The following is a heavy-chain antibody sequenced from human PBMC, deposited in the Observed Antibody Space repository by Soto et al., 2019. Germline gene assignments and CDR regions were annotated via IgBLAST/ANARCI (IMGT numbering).Heavy chain of an antibody. Sequence: ASVKVSCKASGYTFTGYYMHWVRQAPGQGLEWMGWINPNSGGTNYAQKFQGRVTMTRDTSISTAYMELSRLRSDDTAVYYCARQDIVVVPAASPLGRSSRYNWFDPWRQGTLVTVSS. V-gene: IGHV1-2*02. CDR3: ARQDIVVVPAASPLGRSSRYNWFDP. CDR2: INPNSGGT. J-gene: IGHJ5*02. CDR1: GYTFTGYY. D-gene: IGHD2-2*01.